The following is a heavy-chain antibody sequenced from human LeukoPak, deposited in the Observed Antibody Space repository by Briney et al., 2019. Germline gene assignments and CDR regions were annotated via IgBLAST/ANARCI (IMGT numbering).Heavy chain of an antibody. Sequence: PSETLSLTCTVFGGSISSSSYYWGWIRQPPGKGLEWIGSIYYSGSTYYNPSLKSRVTISVDTSKNQFSLKLSSVTAADTAVYYCAGTGYYDSSGYVNWGQGTLVTVSS. D-gene: IGHD3-22*01. V-gene: IGHV4-39*07. CDR1: GGSISSSSYY. CDR2: IYYSGST. CDR3: AGTGYYDSSGYVN. J-gene: IGHJ4*02.